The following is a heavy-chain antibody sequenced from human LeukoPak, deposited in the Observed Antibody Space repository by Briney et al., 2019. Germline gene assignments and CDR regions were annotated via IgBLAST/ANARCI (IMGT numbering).Heavy chain of an antibody. CDR3: ARGGDYATFFDY. Sequence: SETLSLTCTVSGGSISSYCWSWIRQPPGKGLEWIGRIYTSGSTNYNPSLKSRVTMSVDTSKNQFSLKLSSVTAADTAVYYCARGGDYATFFDYWGQGTLVTVSS. V-gene: IGHV4-4*07. CDR1: GGSISSYC. D-gene: IGHD2-21*02. J-gene: IGHJ4*02. CDR2: IYTSGST.